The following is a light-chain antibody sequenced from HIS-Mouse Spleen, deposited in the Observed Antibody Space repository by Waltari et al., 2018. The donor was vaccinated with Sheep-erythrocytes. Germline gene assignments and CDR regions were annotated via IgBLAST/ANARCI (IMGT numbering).Light chain of an antibody. Sequence: AIQMTQSPSSLSASVGDRVTITCRASQGIRNDLGWYQQKPGKAPKLLIYTASRLQSGVPSRFSGSGSGTDVTHTISSLQPEDFATYYCLQDYNFPGTFGQGTKVEIK. CDR1: QGIRND. J-gene: IGKJ1*01. V-gene: IGKV1-6*01. CDR3: LQDYNFPGT. CDR2: TAS.